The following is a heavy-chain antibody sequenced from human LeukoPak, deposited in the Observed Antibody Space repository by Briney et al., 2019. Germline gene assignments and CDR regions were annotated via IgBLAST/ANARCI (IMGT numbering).Heavy chain of an antibody. CDR1: GYTFTSYD. CDR2: MNPNSGNT. J-gene: IGHJ3*02. D-gene: IGHD1-7*01. Sequence: ASVKVSCKASGYTFTSYDINWVRQATGQGFEWMGWMNPNSGNTGYAQKFQGRVTITRNTSISTAYMELSSLRSEDTAVYYCARSLNSLFGYNWNYAGYDAFDIWGQGTMVTVSS. V-gene: IGHV1-8*03. CDR3: ARSLNSLFGYNWNYAGYDAFDI.